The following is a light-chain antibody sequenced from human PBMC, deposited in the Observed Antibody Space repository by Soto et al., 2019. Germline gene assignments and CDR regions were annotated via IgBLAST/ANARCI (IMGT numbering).Light chain of an antibody. V-gene: IGKV4-1*01. CDR3: QQYYTTPVA. J-gene: IGKJ2*01. CDR1: QSVLYSSNNQNY. Sequence: DIVMTQSPDSLAVSLGERASINCKSSQSVLYSSNNQNYLAWYQQKPGQPPKLLIYWASTRESGVPDRFSGSGSGTDFPLTISSLQAEDVAVYYCQQYYTTPVAFGQGTKLEIK. CDR2: WAS.